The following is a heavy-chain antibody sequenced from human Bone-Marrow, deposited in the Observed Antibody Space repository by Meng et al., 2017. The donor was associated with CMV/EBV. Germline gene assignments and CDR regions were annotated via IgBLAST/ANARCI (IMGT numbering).Heavy chain of an antibody. J-gene: IGHJ3*02. CDR2: IYYSGST. V-gene: IGHV4-59*01. CDR1: GGSISSYY. Sequence: SETLSLTCTVSGGSISSYYWNWIRQPPGKGLEWIGYIYYSGSTNYNPSLKSRVTISVDTSKNQFSLKLSSVTAADTAVYYCARGYCSSTSCSDAFDIWGQGTMVTVSS. D-gene: IGHD2-2*01. CDR3: ARGYCSSTSCSDAFDI.